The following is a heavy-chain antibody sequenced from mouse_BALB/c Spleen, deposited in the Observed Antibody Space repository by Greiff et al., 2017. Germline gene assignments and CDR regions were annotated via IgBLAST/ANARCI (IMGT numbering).Heavy chain of an antibody. V-gene: IGHV7-1*02. CDR2: SRNKANDYTT. CDR3: ARDLISYGNAYAMDY. J-gene: IGHJ4*01. CDR1: GFTFSDFY. D-gene: IGHD2-1*01. Sequence: EVKLVESGGGLVQPGGSLRLSCATSGFTFSDFYMEWVRQPPGKRLEWIAASRNKANDYTTEYSASVKGRFIVSRDTSQSILYLQMNALRAEDTDIYYCARDLISYGNAYAMDYWGQGTSVTVSA.